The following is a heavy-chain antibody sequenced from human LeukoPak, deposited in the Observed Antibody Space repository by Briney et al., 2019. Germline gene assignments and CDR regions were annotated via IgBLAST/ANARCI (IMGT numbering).Heavy chain of an antibody. J-gene: IGHJ5*02. CDR1: GFNSSVFE. CDR2: IRYDGINK. CDR3: AKGDTS. D-gene: IGHD2-21*02. V-gene: IGHV3-30*02. Sequence: GGSRRPSVARSGFNSSVFELTWVGRVPGKGWGGVAFIRYDGINKYYADSVKGRFNISRDNFKNTSYLQMNSLRVEDTAVYYCAKGDTSWGQGTLVTVSS.